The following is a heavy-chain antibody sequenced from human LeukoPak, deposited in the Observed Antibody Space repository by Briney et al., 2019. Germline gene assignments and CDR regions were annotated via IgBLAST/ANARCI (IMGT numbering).Heavy chain of an antibody. Sequence: GASVKVSCKTSGYTFTNYDINWVRQAPGQGLEWMGWISAYNGNTNYGEKFRGRVTMTTDTSTSTAYMELRSLRSDDTAVYYCARDEYSSGYFLPYFNYWGQGTLVTVSS. V-gene: IGHV1-18*01. CDR1: GYTFTNYD. D-gene: IGHD6-19*01. J-gene: IGHJ4*02. CDR3: ARDEYSSGYFLPYFNY. CDR2: ISAYNGNT.